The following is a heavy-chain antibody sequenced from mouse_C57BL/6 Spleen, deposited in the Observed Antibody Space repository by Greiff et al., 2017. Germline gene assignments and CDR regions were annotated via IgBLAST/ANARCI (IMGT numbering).Heavy chain of an antibody. Sequence: QVQLQQPGAELVRPGSSVKLSCKASGYTFTSYWMDWVKQRPGQGLEWIGNIYPSDSETHYNQKFKDKATLTVDKSSSPAYMQLSSLTSEDSAVYYCARRGAHSSGYDMDYWGQGTSVTVSS. CDR2: IYPSDSET. D-gene: IGHD3-2*02. CDR1: GYTFTSYW. J-gene: IGHJ4*01. V-gene: IGHV1-61*01. CDR3: ARRGAHSSGYDMDY.